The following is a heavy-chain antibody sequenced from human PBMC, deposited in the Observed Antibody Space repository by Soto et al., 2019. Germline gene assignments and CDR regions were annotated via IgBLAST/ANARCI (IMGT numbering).Heavy chain of an antibody. CDR2: ISYDGSNK. CDR1: GFTFSSYG. V-gene: IGHV3-30*18. CDR3: AKAPTVAVHFDY. D-gene: IGHD6-19*01. Sequence: GGSLRLSCAASGFTFSSYGMHWVRQAPGKGLEWVAVISYDGSNKYYADSVKGRFTISRDNSKNTLYLQMNSLRAEDTAVYYCAKAPTVAVHFDYWGQGTLVTVS. J-gene: IGHJ4*02.